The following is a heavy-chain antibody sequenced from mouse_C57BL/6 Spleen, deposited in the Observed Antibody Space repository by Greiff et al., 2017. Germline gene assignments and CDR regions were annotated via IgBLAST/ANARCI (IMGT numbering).Heavy chain of an antibody. J-gene: IGHJ3*01. CDR2: IYPRDGST. D-gene: IGHD4-1*01. Sequence: VQLVESGPELVKPGASVKLSCKASGYTFTSYDINWVKQRPGQGLEWIGWIYPRDGSTKYNEKFKGKATLTVDTSSSTAYMELHSLTSEDSAVYVCAVANWAPGFAYWGQGTLVTVSA. CDR1: GYTFTSYD. V-gene: IGHV1-85*01. CDR3: AVANWAPGFAY.